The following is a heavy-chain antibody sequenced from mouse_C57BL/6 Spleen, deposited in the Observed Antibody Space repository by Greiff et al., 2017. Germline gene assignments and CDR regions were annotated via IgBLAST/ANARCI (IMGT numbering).Heavy chain of an antibody. CDR3: ARSGDSSGYYYYAMDY. Sequence: VQLQQSGPELVKPGASVKMSCKASGYTFTDYNMHWVKQSHGKSLEWIGYINPNNGGTSYNQKFKGKATLTVNKSSSTAYMELRSLTSEDSAVYYCARSGDSSGYYYYAMDYWGQGTSVTVSS. D-gene: IGHD3-2*02. CDR1: GYTFTDYN. CDR2: INPNNGGT. V-gene: IGHV1-22*01. J-gene: IGHJ4*01.